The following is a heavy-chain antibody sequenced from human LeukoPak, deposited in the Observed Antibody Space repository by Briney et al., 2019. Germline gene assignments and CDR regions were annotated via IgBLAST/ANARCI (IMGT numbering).Heavy chain of an antibody. Sequence: PGGSLRLSCAASGFTVSRYWMSWVRQAPGKGLEWVANIKQDGSEKYYVESVKGRFTISRDNAKNSLYLQMNSLRAEDTAVYYCARETYYGTMDVWGKGTTVTVSS. CDR3: ARETYYGTMDV. D-gene: IGHD3-22*01. V-gene: IGHV3-7*03. CDR1: GFTVSRYW. J-gene: IGHJ6*04. CDR2: IKQDGSEK.